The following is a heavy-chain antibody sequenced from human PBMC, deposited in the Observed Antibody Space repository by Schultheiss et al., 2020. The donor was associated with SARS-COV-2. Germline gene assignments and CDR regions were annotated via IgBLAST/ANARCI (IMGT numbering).Heavy chain of an antibody. Sequence: ASVKVSCKASGYTFTSYYMHWVRQAPGQGLEWMGIINPSGGSTSYAQKFQGRVTMTRDTSTSTVYMELSSLRSEDTAVYYCAISYYDFWSGPPVGGYFDYWGQGTLVTVSS. J-gene: IGHJ4*02. CDR3: AISYYDFWSGPPVGGYFDY. CDR2: INPSGGST. D-gene: IGHD3-3*01. CDR1: GYTFTSYY. V-gene: IGHV1-46*01.